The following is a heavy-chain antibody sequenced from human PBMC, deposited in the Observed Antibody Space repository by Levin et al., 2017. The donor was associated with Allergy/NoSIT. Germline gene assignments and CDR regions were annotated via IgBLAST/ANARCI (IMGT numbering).Heavy chain of an antibody. CDR2: IIPIFGTA. J-gene: IGHJ5*02. Sequence: SVKVSCKASGGTFSSYAISWVRQAPGQGLEWMGGIIPIFGTANYAQKFQGRVTITADESTSTAYMELSSLRSEDTAVYYCARDQVGYGDFFHRNWFDPWGQGTLVTVSS. D-gene: IGHD4-17*01. CDR3: ARDQVGYGDFFHRNWFDP. CDR1: GGTFSSYA. V-gene: IGHV1-69*13.